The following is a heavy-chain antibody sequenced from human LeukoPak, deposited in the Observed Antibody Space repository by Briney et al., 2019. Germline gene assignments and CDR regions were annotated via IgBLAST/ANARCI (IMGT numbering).Heavy chain of an antibody. D-gene: IGHD2-2*01. Sequence: SCKVSGYTLTELSMHWVRQAPGKGLEWVAVISYDGSNKYYADSVKGRFTISRDNSKNTLYLQMNSLRAEDTAVYYCARNLYCSSTSCYIYYYYGMDVWGQGTTVTVSS. CDR1: GYTLTELS. CDR3: ARNLYCSSTSCYIYYYYGMDV. J-gene: IGHJ6*02. V-gene: IGHV3-30-3*01. CDR2: ISYDGSNK.